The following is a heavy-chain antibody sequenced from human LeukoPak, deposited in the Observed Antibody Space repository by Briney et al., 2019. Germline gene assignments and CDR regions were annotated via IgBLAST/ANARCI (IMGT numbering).Heavy chain of an antibody. CDR2: ISNRGDTI. CDR1: GFTFSDYY. CDR3: ARDRPSGYYYSYGMDV. V-gene: IGHV3-11*01. J-gene: IGHJ6*02. Sequence: GGSLRLSCAISGFTFSDYYMSWIRQAPGKGLEWLSYISNRGDTIYYADSVRGRFTISRDNAKNSLYLQMNSLRAEDTAVYYCARDRPSGYYYSYGMDVWGQGTTVTVSS.